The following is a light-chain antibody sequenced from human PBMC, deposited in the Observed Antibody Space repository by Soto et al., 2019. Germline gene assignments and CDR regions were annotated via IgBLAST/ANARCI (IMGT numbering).Light chain of an antibody. Sequence: DIQMTQSPSPLSASVGDRVTITCRASQSISSWLAWYQQKPGKAPKLLIYDASSLESGVPSRFSGSGSGTEFTLTISSLQPDDFATYYCQQYNSYSLTWTFGQGTKVEIK. J-gene: IGKJ1*01. CDR3: QQYNSYSLTWT. CDR2: DAS. CDR1: QSISSW. V-gene: IGKV1-5*01.